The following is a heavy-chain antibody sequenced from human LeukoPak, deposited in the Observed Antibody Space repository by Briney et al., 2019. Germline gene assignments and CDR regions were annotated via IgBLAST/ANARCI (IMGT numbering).Heavy chain of an antibody. CDR2: IYTSGST. CDR3: ARHRSYSSSWYRAEGAFDI. V-gene: IGHV4-4*07. J-gene: IGHJ3*02. CDR1: GGSISSYY. Sequence: SETLSLTCTVSGGSISSYYWSWIRQPAGKGLEWIGRIYTSGSTNYNPSLKSRVTMSVDTSKNQFSLKLSSVTAADTAVYYCARHRSYSSSWYRAEGAFDIWGQGTMVTVSS. D-gene: IGHD6-13*01.